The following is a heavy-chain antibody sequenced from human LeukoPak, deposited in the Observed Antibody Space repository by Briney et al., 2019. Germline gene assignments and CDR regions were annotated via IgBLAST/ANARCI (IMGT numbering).Heavy chain of an antibody. CDR1: GGTFSSYA. V-gene: IGHV1-69*06. CDR2: IIPMFGTA. D-gene: IGHD1-20*01. J-gene: IGHJ4*02. Sequence: SVKVSCKASGGTFSSYAISWVRQAPGQGLEWMGGIIPMFGTANYAQKIQGRVTITADKSTSTAYMELSSLRSEDTAVYYCARGLTGTMRNFDYWGQGTLVTVSS. CDR3: ARGLTGTMRNFDY.